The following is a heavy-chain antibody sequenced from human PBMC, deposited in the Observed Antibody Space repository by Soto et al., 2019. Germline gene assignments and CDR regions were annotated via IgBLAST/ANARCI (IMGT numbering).Heavy chain of an antibody. CDR3: ARDPGRYCTNGVCPYQDV. D-gene: IGHD2-8*01. Sequence: GASVKVSCKASGYTFTSYAMHWVRQAPGQRLEWMGWINAYNGNTNYAQKLQGRVAMTTDTSTSTAYMELRSLRSDDTAVYYCARDPGRYCTNGVCPYQDVWGQGTTVTVSS. CDR1: GYTFTSYA. V-gene: IGHV1-18*01. CDR2: INAYNGNT. J-gene: IGHJ6*02.